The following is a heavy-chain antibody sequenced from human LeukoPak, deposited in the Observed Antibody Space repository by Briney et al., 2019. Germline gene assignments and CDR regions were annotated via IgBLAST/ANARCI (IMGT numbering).Heavy chain of an antibody. CDR2: IYYSGST. Sequence: SETLSLTCTVSGGSISSYYWSWIRQPPGKGLEWIGYIYYSGSTNYNPSLKSRVTISVDTSKNQFSLKLSSVTAADTAVYYCARGRGIQLWFGGDYYYGMDVWGQGTTVTVSS. J-gene: IGHJ6*02. V-gene: IGHV4-59*12. CDR1: GGSISSYY. CDR3: ARGRGIQLWFGGDYYYGMDV. D-gene: IGHD5-18*01.